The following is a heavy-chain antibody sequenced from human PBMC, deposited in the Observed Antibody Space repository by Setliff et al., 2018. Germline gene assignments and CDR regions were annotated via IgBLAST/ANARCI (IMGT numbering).Heavy chain of an antibody. Sequence: SETLSLTCAVSIYSISRDCHWGWIRQPPGKGLEWIGSIFQSGNTYYNPSLKSRVTISVDTSKNQFSLKVNSVTAADTAVYYCATLLANYGSGMDVWGQGTTVTVSS. CDR3: ATLLANYGSGMDV. D-gene: IGHD3-10*01. V-gene: IGHV4-38-2*01. CDR1: IYSISRDCH. CDR2: IFQSGNT. J-gene: IGHJ6*02.